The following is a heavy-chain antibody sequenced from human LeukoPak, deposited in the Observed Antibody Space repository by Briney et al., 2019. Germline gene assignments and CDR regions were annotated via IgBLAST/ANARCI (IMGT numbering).Heavy chain of an antibody. V-gene: IGHV1-8*01. J-gene: IGHJ3*02. Sequence: GASVKVSCKASGYTFTSYDINWVRQATGQELEWMGWMNPNSGNTGYAQKFQGRVTMTRNTSISTAYMELSSLRSEDTAVYYCARTLRFLEWLAAFDIWGQGTMVTVSS. CDR1: GYTFTSYD. D-gene: IGHD3-3*01. CDR3: ARTLRFLEWLAAFDI. CDR2: MNPNSGNT.